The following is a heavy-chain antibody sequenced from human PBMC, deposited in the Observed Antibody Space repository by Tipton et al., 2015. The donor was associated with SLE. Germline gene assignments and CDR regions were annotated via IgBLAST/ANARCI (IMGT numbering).Heavy chain of an antibody. CDR1: GGSISSGSYF. V-gene: IGHV4-61*09. Sequence: TLSLTCTVSGGSISSGSYFWKWIRQPDGKGLEWIGHIHTTGSTNYNPSLKSRVTLSLDTSKNQFSLKLSSATAADTAIYYCASNSGTYYYYYYMDVWGKGTTVTVSS. CDR3: ASNSGTYYYYYYMDV. CDR2: IHTTGST. D-gene: IGHD1-26*01. J-gene: IGHJ6*03.